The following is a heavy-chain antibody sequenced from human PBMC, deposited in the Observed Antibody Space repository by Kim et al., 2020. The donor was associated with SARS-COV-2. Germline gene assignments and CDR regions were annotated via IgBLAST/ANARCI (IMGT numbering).Heavy chain of an antibody. V-gene: IGHV3-53*01. Sequence: GGSLRLSCAASGFTVSSNYMSWVRQAPGKGLEWVSVIYSGGSTYYADSVKGRFTISRDNSKNTLYLQMNSLRAEDTAVYYCARDGPLDSSGGGADAFDIWGQGTMVTVCS. CDR1: GFTVSSNY. J-gene: IGHJ3*02. CDR3: ARDGPLDSSGGGADAFDI. D-gene: IGHD6-25*01. CDR2: IYSGGST.